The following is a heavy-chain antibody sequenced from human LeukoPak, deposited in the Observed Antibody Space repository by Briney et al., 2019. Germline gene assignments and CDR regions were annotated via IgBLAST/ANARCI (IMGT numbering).Heavy chain of an antibody. CDR2: IYYSGMT. V-gene: IGHV4-59*01. CDR3: ASADYDDYYIDF. CDR1: GGSITSYY. D-gene: IGHD4-17*01. Sequence: NPSETLSLTCTVSGGSITSYYWSWIRQPPRKGLEWIGYIYYSGMTNYNPSLKSRVTISLDTSKNQFSLKLSSVTAADTAVYYCASADYDDYYIDFWGQGTLVTVSS. J-gene: IGHJ4*02.